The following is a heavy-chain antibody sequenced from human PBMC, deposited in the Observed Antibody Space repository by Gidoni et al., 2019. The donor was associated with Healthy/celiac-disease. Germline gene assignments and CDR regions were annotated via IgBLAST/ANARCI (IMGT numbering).Heavy chain of an antibody. D-gene: IGHD2-21*02. CDR3: AKDLAYCGGDCYDAFDI. Sequence: EVQLLESGGGLVKPGGSLRIPRAASGFTFTRYAMSWVRQAPGKGLEWVSAIRGSGGSTYYADPVKGRFTISRDNSKNTLYLQLNSLRAEDTAVYYCAKDLAYCGGDCYDAFDIWGQGTMVTVSS. V-gene: IGHV3-23*01. CDR2: IRGSGGST. CDR1: GFTFTRYA. J-gene: IGHJ3*02.